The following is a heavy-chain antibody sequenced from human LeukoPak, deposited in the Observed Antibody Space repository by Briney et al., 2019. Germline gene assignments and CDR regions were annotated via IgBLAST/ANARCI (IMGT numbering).Heavy chain of an antibody. CDR1: GGSISSYY. CDR2: IYYSGST. V-gene: IGHV4-59*01. D-gene: IGHD3-16*01. CDR3: ARDTLDYFDY. J-gene: IGHJ4*02. Sequence: SETLSLTCTVSGGSISSYYWSWIRQPPGKGLEWIGYIYYSGSTNYNPSLKSRVTISVDTSKNQFSLKLSSVTAADTAVYYCARDTLDYFDYWGQGTLVTVSS.